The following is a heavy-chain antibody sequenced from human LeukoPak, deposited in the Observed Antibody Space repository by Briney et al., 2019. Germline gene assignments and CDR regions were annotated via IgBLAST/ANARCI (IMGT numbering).Heavy chain of an antibody. Sequence: SETLSLTCTVSGGSISSYYWSWIRQPPGKGLEWIGYIYYSGSTNYNPSLKSRVTISVDTSKNQFSLRLSSVTAADTAVYYCARDLGGVEANWFDPWGQGTLVTVSS. CDR3: ARDLGGVEANWFDP. D-gene: IGHD3-16*01. J-gene: IGHJ5*02. CDR2: IYYSGST. V-gene: IGHV4-59*01. CDR1: GGSISSYY.